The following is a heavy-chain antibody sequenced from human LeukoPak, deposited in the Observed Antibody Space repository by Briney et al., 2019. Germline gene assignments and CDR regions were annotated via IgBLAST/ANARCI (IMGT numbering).Heavy chain of an antibody. D-gene: IGHD4-17*01. Sequence: GASVKVSCTASGGTFSSYAISWVRQAPGQGLEWMGGIIPIFGTANYAQKFQGRVTITADESTSTAYMELSSLRSEDTAVYYCARHPHDYGDYVGAFDIWGQGTMVTVSS. CDR2: IIPIFGTA. J-gene: IGHJ3*02. CDR1: GGTFSSYA. CDR3: ARHPHDYGDYVGAFDI. V-gene: IGHV1-69*13.